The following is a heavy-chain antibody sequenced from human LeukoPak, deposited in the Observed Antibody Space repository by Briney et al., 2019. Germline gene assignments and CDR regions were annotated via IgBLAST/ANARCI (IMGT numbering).Heavy chain of an antibody. D-gene: IGHD6-19*01. CDR2: IYSGGST. V-gene: IGHV3-53*01. Sequence: GGSLRLSCAASGFTVSSNYMSWVRQAPGKGLEWVSVIYSGGSTYYADSVKGRFTISRDNSKNTLYLQMNSLRAEDTAVYYCARVQSSSGWFVDYWGQGTLVTVSS. CDR3: ARVQSSSGWFVDY. CDR1: GFTVSSNY. J-gene: IGHJ4*02.